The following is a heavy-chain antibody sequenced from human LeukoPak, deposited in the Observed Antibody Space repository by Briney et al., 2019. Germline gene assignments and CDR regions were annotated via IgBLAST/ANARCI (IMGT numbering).Heavy chain of an antibody. D-gene: IGHD3-22*01. CDR1: GFTFSSYS. CDR3: ARADYYDSTRIDAFDI. CDR2: INWNGGST. Sequence: GSLRLSCAASGFTFSSYSMNWVRQAPGRGLEWVSGINWNGGSTAYADSVKGRFTISRDNAKNSLYLQMNSLRAEDTAVYYCARADYYDSTRIDAFDIWGQGTMVTVSS. J-gene: IGHJ3*02. V-gene: IGHV3-20*04.